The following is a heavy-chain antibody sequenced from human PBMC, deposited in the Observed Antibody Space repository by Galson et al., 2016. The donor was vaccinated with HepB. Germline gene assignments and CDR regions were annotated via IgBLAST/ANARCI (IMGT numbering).Heavy chain of an antibody. CDR2: IYSTGTT. J-gene: IGHJ4*02. CDR1: GGPISRGGYY. V-gene: IGHV4-39*01. Sequence: SETLSLTCSVSGGPISRGGYYWGWIRQPPGKALEWMGYIYSTGTTYHNPSLKSRVTISVDTSKNQVSLKLTSVTAADTAVYYCARGGNCGGDCYSFDHWGQGDLVAVSS. CDR3: ARGGNCGGDCYSFDH. D-gene: IGHD2-21*02.